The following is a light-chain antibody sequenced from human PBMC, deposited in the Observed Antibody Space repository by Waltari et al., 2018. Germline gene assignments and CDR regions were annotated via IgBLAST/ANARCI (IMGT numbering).Light chain of an antibody. Sequence: DIQMTQSPSSLSASVGDRVTITCRASQGISNYLAWYQQTPGKVPKLLLYAASTLQSGVPSLLRGSGSGTDFTLTISSLQPEDVATYYCQKYDSVPFTFGPGTKVDI. CDR2: AAS. V-gene: IGKV1-27*01. CDR3: QKYDSVPFT. J-gene: IGKJ3*01. CDR1: QGISNY.